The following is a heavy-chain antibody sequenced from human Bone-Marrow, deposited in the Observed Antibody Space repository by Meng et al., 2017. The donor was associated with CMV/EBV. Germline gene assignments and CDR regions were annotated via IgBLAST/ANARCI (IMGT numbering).Heavy chain of an antibody. CDR2: INHSGST. CDR3: ARESAETKFVAAASSFDP. V-gene: IGHV4-34*01. D-gene: IGHD6-13*01. CDR1: GGSFSGYY. J-gene: IGHJ5*02. Sequence: GSLRLSCAVYGGSFSGYYWSWIRQPPGKGLEWIGEINHSGSTNYNPSLKSRVTISVDTSKNQFPLKLSSVTAADTAVYYCARESAETKFVAAASSFDPWGQGTLVTVSS.